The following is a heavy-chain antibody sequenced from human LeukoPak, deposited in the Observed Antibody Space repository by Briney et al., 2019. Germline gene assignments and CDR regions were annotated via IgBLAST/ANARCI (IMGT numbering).Heavy chain of an antibody. V-gene: IGHV3-11*01. CDR1: GFTFSDYY. Sequence: GGSLRLSCAASGFTFSDYYMSWIRQAPGKGLEWVSHISSGGSARYYADSVKGRFTISRDNNKNSLDLQMNSLRAEDTAVYYCVRGDYSDSSGPGYWGQGTLVTVSS. J-gene: IGHJ4*02. CDR2: ISSGGSAR. CDR3: VRGDYSDSSGPGY. D-gene: IGHD3-22*01.